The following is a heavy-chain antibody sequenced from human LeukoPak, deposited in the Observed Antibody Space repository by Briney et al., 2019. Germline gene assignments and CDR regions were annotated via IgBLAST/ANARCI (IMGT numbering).Heavy chain of an antibody. CDR3: ARDLVVVPAAISGY. CDR2: ISPSGGST. V-gene: IGHV1-46*01. D-gene: IGHD2-2*01. J-gene: IGHJ4*02. CDR1: GYTFTSNY. Sequence: ASVKVSCKAFGYTFTSNYMHWVRQAPGQGPEWMGVISPSGGSTTYAQKFQGRVTLTRDMSTSTDYLELSSLRSEDTAVYYCARDLVVVPAAISGYWGQGTLVTVSS.